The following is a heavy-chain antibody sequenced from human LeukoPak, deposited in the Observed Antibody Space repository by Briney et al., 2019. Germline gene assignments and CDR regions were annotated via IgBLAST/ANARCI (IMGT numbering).Heavy chain of an antibody. V-gene: IGHV3-21*01. CDR2: ISSSSSYI. CDR3: ARAHYVCGSYRYYDAFDI. J-gene: IGHJ3*02. D-gene: IGHD3-16*02. Sequence: GGSLRLSCAASGFTFSSYSMNWVRQAPGKGLEWVSSISSSSSYIYYADSVKGRFTISRDNAKNSLYLQMNSLRAEDTAVYYCARAHYVCGSYRYYDAFDIWGQGTMVTVSS. CDR1: GFTFSSYS.